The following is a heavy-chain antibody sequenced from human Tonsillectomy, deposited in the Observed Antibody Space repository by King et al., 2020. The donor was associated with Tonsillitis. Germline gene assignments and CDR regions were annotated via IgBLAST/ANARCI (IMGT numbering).Heavy chain of an antibody. J-gene: IGHJ3*02. CDR3: ARRNAYDSSGSYDAFDI. Sequence: QLVQSGAEVKKPGASVKVSCKASGYTFTGYYMHWVRQAPGQGLEWMGWINPNSGGTNYAQKFQGRVTMTRDTSISTAYMELSRLRSDDTAVYYCARRNAYDSSGSYDAFDIWGQGTMVTVSS. CDR1: GYTFTGYY. V-gene: IGHV1-2*02. D-gene: IGHD3-22*01. CDR2: INPNSGGT.